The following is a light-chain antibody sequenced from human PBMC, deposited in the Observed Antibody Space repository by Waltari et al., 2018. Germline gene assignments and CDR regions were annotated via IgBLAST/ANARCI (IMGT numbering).Light chain of an antibody. CDR2: GAS. J-gene: IGKJ3*01. V-gene: IGKV3D-15*01. Sequence: STRATQSVSINLAWYQQKPGQAPRLLIYGASTRATGIPARFSGTGSGTEFTLTISSLQSEDFAVYYCQQYNNWPPLFTFGPGTKVDMK. CDR1: QSVSIN. CDR3: QQYNNWPPLFT.